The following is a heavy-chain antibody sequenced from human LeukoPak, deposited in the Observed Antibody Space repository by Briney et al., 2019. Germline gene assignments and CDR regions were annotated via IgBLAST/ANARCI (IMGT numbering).Heavy chain of an antibody. CDR3: ARDGRYCSGGSCYRFDY. CDR2: IIPIFGTA. D-gene: IGHD2-15*01. CDR1: GGTFSSYA. V-gene: IGHV1-69*13. J-gene: IGHJ4*02. Sequence: SVKVSCKASGGTFSSYAISWVRQAPGQGLEWMGGIIPIFGTANYAQKFQGRVTITADESTSTAYMELSSLRSEDTAVYYCARDGRYCSGGSCYRFDYWGQGTLVTVSS.